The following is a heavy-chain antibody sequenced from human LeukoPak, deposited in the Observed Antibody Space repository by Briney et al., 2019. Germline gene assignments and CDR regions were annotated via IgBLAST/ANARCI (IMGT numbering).Heavy chain of an antibody. Sequence: GESLKISCKGSGYSFTSYWIGWVRQMPGKGLKWMGIIYPGDSDTRYSPSFQGQVTMSVHKSISTAYLQWSSLKASDTAMYYCARRGSSSFSFDYWGQGTLVTVSS. J-gene: IGHJ4*02. CDR2: IYPGDSDT. D-gene: IGHD6-13*01. CDR3: ARRGSSSFSFDY. V-gene: IGHV5-51*01. CDR1: GYSFTSYW.